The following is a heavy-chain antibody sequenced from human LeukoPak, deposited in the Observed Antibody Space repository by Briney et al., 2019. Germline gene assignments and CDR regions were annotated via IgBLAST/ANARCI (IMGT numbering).Heavy chain of an antibody. Sequence: SETLSLTCTVSGGSISSGGYYWSWIRQHPGKGLEWIGYIYYGGSTYYNPSLKSRVTISVDTSKNQFSLRLSSVTAADTVVYYCARGRRAGYCSSTSCWGFDWFDPWGQGTLVTVSS. CDR1: GGSISSGGYY. CDR3: ARGRRAGYCSSTSCWGFDWFDP. CDR2: IYYGGST. J-gene: IGHJ5*02. V-gene: IGHV4-31*03. D-gene: IGHD2-2*01.